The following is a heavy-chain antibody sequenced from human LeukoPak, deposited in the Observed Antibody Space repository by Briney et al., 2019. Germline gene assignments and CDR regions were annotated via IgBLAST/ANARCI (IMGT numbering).Heavy chain of an antibody. J-gene: IGHJ6*02. Sequence: GASVKVSCKASGYTFTSYYMHWVRQAPGQGLEWMGIINPSGGSTSYAQKFQGRVTMTRDTSTSTVYMELSSLRSEDTAVYYCARESPYCGGDGPNSYGMDVWGQGTTVTVSS. CDR3: ARESPYCGGDGPNSYGMDV. D-gene: IGHD2-21*02. CDR2: INPSGGST. CDR1: GYTFTSYY. V-gene: IGHV1-46*01.